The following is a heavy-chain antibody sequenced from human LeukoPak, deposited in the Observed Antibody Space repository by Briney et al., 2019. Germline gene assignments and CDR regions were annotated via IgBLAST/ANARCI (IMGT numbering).Heavy chain of an antibody. D-gene: IGHD3-10*01. CDR1: GYAFTSYY. Sequence: ASVTVSCKASGYAFTSYYMHWVRQAPGQGLEWMGIINPSGGSTSYAQKFQGRVTMTRDTSTSTVYMELSSLRSEDTAVYYCARDRASLVRGIYSIDYWGQGTLVTVSS. CDR3: ARDRASLVRGIYSIDY. CDR2: INPSGGST. J-gene: IGHJ4*02. V-gene: IGHV1-46*01.